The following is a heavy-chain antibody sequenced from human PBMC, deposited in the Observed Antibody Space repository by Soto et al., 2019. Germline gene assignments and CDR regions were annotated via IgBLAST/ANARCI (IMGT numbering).Heavy chain of an antibody. J-gene: IGHJ4*02. D-gene: IGHD4-17*01. CDR3: ARSTNDYGDRH. CDR2: MNPNSGNT. Sequence: QVQLVQSGAEVRKPGASVKVSCKASGYTFTSYDINWVRQATGQGLEWMGWMNPNSGNTGYAQKFQGRVTMTRNTSISTAYMERSSLRSEDTAGYYFARSTNDYGDRHWGQGTLVTVSS. CDR1: GYTFTSYD. V-gene: IGHV1-8*01.